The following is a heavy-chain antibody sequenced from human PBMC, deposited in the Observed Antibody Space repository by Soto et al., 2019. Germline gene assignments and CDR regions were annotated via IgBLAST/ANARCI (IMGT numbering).Heavy chain of an antibody. V-gene: IGHV3-48*02. CDR1: GFIFTSYS. CDR3: ARDXXYAFDY. CDR2: IRIDSNHI. Sequence: EVQLVESGGGLVQPGGSLRLSCAASGFIFTSYSMNWVRQAPGKGLEWLSYIRIDSNHIGYADSVRGRFTISSDIAKNSLYLQMNSLRDEDTAVYYCARDXXYAFDYWGQGTLVTVSS. D-gene: IGHD5-12*01. J-gene: IGHJ4*02.